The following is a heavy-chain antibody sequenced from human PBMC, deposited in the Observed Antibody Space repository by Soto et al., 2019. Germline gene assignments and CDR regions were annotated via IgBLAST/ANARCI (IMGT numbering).Heavy chain of an antibody. CDR1: GFTFSSYA. CDR3: AKDFCSSTSCYAGPSDAFDI. V-gene: IGHV3-23*01. D-gene: IGHD2-2*01. CDR2: ISGSGGST. J-gene: IGHJ3*02. Sequence: GGSLRLSCAASGFTFSSYAMSWVRQAPGKGLEWVSAISGSGGSTYYADSVKGRFTISRDNSKNTLYLQMNSLRAEDTAVYYCAKDFCSSTSCYAGPSDAFDIWGQGTVVTVSS.